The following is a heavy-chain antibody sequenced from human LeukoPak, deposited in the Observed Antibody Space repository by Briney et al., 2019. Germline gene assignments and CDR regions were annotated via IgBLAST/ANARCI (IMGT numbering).Heavy chain of an antibody. Sequence: SETLSLTCTVSGGSISSYYWNWIRQPPGKGLEWIGYIYYSGSTNYNPSLKSRVTISVDTSKNQFSLKLSSVTAADTAVYYCARGSVPYSSSWYHFDYWGQGTLVTVSS. V-gene: IGHV4-59*01. CDR3: ARGSVPYSSSWYHFDY. J-gene: IGHJ4*02. CDR1: GGSISSYY. D-gene: IGHD6-13*01. CDR2: IYYSGST.